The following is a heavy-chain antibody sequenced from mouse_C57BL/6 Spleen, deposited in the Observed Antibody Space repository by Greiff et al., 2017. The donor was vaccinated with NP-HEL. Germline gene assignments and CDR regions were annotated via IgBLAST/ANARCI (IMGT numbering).Heavy chain of an antibody. CDR1: GYAFTNYL. D-gene: IGHD1-1*01. CDR3: ERKRNGSSWDYAMDY. V-gene: IGHV1-54*01. J-gene: IGHJ4*01. CDR2: INPGSGGP. Sequence: QVQLQQSGAELVRPGTSVKVSCKASGYAFTNYLIEWVKQRPGQGLEWIGVINPGSGGPNYNEKFKGKATMTADKSSRSAYMQLSRLTSEESAVYFCERKRNGSSWDYAMDYWGQGTSVTVSS.